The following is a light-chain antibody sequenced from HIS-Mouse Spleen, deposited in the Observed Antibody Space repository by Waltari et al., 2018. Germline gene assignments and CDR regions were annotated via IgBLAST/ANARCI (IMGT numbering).Light chain of an antibody. J-gene: IGLJ3*02. CDR1: SSDVGSYNL. Sequence: QSALTQPASVSGSPGQSITISCTGTSSDVGSYNLVSWYQPHPGKAPKLMIYEGSKRTSGVSNRFSGSKSGNTASLTISGLQAEDEADYYCCSYAGSSTLVFGGGTKLTVL. CDR2: EGS. CDR3: CSYAGSSTLV. V-gene: IGLV2-23*01.